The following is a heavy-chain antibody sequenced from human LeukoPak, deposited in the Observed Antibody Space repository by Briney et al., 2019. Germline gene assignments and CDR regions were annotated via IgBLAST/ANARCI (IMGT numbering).Heavy chain of an antibody. V-gene: IGHV4-34*01. CDR1: GGSFSGYY. J-gene: IGHJ4*02. D-gene: IGHD6-6*01. CDR2: INHSGST. CDR3: ARGRRIAAREIFDY. Sequence: PSETLSLTCAVYGGSFSGYYWSWIRQPPGKGLEWIGEINHSGSTNYNPSLKSRVTISVDTSKNQFSLKLSSVTAADTAVYYCARGRRIAAREIFDYWGQGTLVTVSS.